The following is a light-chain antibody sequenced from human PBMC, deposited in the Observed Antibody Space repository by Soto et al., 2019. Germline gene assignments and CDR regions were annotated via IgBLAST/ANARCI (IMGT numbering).Light chain of an antibody. V-gene: IGKV1-5*01. CDR1: QSIQTW. J-gene: IGKJ2*01. CDR3: QQYESYPYT. CDR2: DAS. Sequence: DIQMTQSPSTLSASVGDRVTISCRASQSIQTWLAWYQQRPGKAPNLLIFDASDLASGVSSRFSGSGSGAEFPLTISSLQADDFATYHCQQYESYPYTFGRGTRLEIK.